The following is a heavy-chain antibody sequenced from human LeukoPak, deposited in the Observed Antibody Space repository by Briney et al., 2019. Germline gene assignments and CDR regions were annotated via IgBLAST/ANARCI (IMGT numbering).Heavy chain of an antibody. CDR1: GGSISSSSYY. Sequence: SETLSLTCTVSGGSISSSSYYWGWIRQPPGKGLEWIGSIYYSGSTYYNPSLKSRVTISVDTSRNQFSLKLSSVTAADTAVYYCARREVYYYGSGSYPFPDYWGQGTLVTVSS. V-gene: IGHV4-39*01. CDR2: IYYSGST. J-gene: IGHJ4*02. CDR3: ARREVYYYGSGSYPFPDY. D-gene: IGHD3-10*01.